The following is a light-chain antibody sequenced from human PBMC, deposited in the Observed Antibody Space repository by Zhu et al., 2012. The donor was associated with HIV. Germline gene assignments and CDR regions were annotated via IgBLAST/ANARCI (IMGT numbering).Light chain of an antibody. CDR2: GAS. CDR1: QNITFH. CDR3: QQYNNWPLS. Sequence: EIVMTQSPVTLSVSPGERATLSCGASQNITFHLAWYQQKPGQAPRLLIYGASTRATGIPARFSGSGSGTEFTLTISSLQSEDFAVYYCQQYNNWPLSFGGGTKGGDQT. J-gene: IGKJ4*01. V-gene: IGKV3-15*01.